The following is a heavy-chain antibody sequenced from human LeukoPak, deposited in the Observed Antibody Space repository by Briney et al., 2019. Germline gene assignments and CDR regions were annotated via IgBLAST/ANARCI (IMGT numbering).Heavy chain of an antibody. CDR2: IYYSGST. Sequence: PSETLSLTCTVSGGSISSGGSYWSWIRQHPGKGLEWIGYIYYSGSTYYNPSLKSRVTISVDTSKNQFSLKLSSVTAADTAVYYCARETNYGVRRAFDIWGQGTMVTVSS. CDR3: ARETNYGVRRAFDI. J-gene: IGHJ3*02. D-gene: IGHD4-17*01. V-gene: IGHV4-31*03. CDR1: GGSISSGGSY.